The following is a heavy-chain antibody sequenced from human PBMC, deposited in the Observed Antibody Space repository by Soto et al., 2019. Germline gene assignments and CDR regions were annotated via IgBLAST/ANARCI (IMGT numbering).Heavy chain of an antibody. Sequence: GGSLRLSCAASGFTFSSYAMSWVRQAPGKGLEWVSAISGSGGSTYYADSVKGRFTISRDNSKNTLYLQMNSLRAEDTAVYYCAKDNPVVVPAASAGEADYWGQGTLVTVSS. CDR2: ISGSGGST. J-gene: IGHJ4*02. CDR1: GFTFSSYA. CDR3: AKDNPVVVPAASAGEADY. V-gene: IGHV3-23*01. D-gene: IGHD2-2*01.